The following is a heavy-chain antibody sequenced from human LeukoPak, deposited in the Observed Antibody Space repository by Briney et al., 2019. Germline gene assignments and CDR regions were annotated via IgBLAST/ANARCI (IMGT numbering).Heavy chain of an antibody. CDR2: IIPIFGTA. CDR1: GGTFSSYA. CDR3: ARSGPDAFDI. Sequence: ASVRVSCKASGGTFSSYAISWVRQAPGQGLEWMGGIIPIFGTANYAQKFQGRVTITAEKSTSTAYMELSSLRSDDTAVYYCARSGPDAFDIWGQGTMVTVSS. V-gene: IGHV1-69*06. J-gene: IGHJ3*02.